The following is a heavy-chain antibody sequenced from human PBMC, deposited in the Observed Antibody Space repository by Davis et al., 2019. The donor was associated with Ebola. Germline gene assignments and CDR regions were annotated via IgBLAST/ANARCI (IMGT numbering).Heavy chain of an antibody. V-gene: IGHV3-21*01. D-gene: IGHD4-17*01. CDR2: IKSDVSYI. J-gene: IGHJ4*02. Sequence: GGSLRLSCAASGFTFKNFDMNWVRQPPGGGLEWVASIKSDVSYIYYAASVRGRFTVSRDNAKNSLYLQMTSLKVEDSAVYFCARKDFGDYAYSDYWGQGTLVTVSS. CDR3: ARKDFGDYAYSDY. CDR1: GFTFKNFD.